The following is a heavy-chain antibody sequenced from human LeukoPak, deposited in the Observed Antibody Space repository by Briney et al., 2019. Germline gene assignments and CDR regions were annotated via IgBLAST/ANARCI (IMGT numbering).Heavy chain of an antibody. CDR2: MNPNSGNT. D-gene: IGHD3-22*01. Sequence: ASVKVSCKASGYTFTSYDINWVRQATGQGLEWMGWMNPNSGNTGYAQKFRGRVTMTRNTSISTAYMELSSLRSEDTAVYYCARGEYYYDSSGYYYSFYFQHWGQGTLVTVSS. CDR3: ARGEYYYDSSGYYYSFYFQH. J-gene: IGHJ1*01. CDR1: GYTFTSYD. V-gene: IGHV1-8*01.